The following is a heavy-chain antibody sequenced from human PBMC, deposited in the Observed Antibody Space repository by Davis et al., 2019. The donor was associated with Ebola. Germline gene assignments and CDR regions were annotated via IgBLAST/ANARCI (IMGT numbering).Heavy chain of an antibody. CDR2: ISWNSGNI. V-gene: IGHV3-11*06. Sequence: GESLKISCAASGFTFSVYYMSWIRQAPGKGLEWVSGISWNSGNIAYADSVKGRFTISRDNSKNTLYLQMNSLRAEDTAVYYCAKGGAIAVAGLDYWGQGTLVTVSS. CDR1: GFTFSVYY. J-gene: IGHJ4*02. CDR3: AKGGAIAVAGLDY. D-gene: IGHD6-19*01.